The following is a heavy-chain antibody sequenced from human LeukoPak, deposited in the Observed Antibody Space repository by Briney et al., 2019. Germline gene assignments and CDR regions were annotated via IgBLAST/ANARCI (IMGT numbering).Heavy chain of an antibody. J-gene: IGHJ4*02. D-gene: IGHD6-19*01. CDR3: ATHGIAVAGTFDY. V-gene: IGHV4-59*08. CDR2: IYYSGCT. Sequence: SETLSLTCTVSGGSISSYYWSWIRQPPGKGLEWIGYIYYSGCTNCNPSLKSRVTISVDTSKNQFSLKLSSVTAADTAVYYCATHGIAVAGTFDYWGQGTLVTVSS. CDR1: GGSISSYY.